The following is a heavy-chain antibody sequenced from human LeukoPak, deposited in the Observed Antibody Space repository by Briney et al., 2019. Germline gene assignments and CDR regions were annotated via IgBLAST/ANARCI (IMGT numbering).Heavy chain of an antibody. CDR1: GYTFTSYY. CDR3: ARDFDWLSPIDY. D-gene: IGHD3-9*01. V-gene: IGHV1-18*04. CDR2: ISAYNGNT. Sequence: ASVKVSCKASGYTFTSYYMHWVRQAPGQGLEWMGWISAYNGNTNYAQKLQGRVTMTTDTSTSTAYMELRSLRSDDTAVYYCARDFDWLSPIDYWGQGTLVTVSS. J-gene: IGHJ4*02.